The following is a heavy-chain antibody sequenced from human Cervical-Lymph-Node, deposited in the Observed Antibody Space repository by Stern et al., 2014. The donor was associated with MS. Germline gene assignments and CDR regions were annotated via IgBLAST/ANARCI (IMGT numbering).Heavy chain of an antibody. CDR2: TSDDGDKN. J-gene: IGHJ4*02. CDR3: ARSAHSDY. CDR1: GFTFRNYA. V-gene: IGHV3-30-3*01. Sequence: VQLVESGGGVVQPGRSLRLSCVASGFTFRNYAMHWVRHAPGKGLEWVAVTSDDGDKNYYADSVRGRFTVSRNNSKNTLYLQMSSLRPDDTATYYCARSAHSDYWGQGSLVIVSS.